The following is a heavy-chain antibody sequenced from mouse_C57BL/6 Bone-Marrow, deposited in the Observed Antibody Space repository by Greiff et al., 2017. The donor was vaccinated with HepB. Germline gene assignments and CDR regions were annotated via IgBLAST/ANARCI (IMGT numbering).Heavy chain of an antibody. CDR3: ARWLLFAY. J-gene: IGHJ3*01. CDR1: GFTFSSYA. Sequence: DVKLQESGGGLVKPGGSLKLSCAASGFTFSSYAMSWVRQTPEKRLEWVATISDGGSYTYYPDNVKGRFTISRDNAKNNLYLQMSHLKSEDTAMYYCARWLLFAYWGQGTLVTVSA. V-gene: IGHV5-4*03. CDR2: ISDGGSYT. D-gene: IGHD2-3*01.